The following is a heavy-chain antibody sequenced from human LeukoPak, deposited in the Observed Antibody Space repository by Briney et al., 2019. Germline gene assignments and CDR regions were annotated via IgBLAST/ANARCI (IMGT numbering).Heavy chain of an antibody. V-gene: IGHV3-7*01. CDR2: IKQDGSEK. CDR1: GFTFSSYS. J-gene: IGHJ6*03. D-gene: IGHD5-18*01. CDR3: ARDEYSYGYYYYYYMDV. Sequence: GGSLRLSCAASGFTFSSYSMSWVRQAPGKGLEWVANIKQDGSEKYYVDSVKGRFTISRDNAKNSLYLQMNSLRAEDTAVYYCARDEYSYGYYYYYYMDVWGKGTTVTVSS.